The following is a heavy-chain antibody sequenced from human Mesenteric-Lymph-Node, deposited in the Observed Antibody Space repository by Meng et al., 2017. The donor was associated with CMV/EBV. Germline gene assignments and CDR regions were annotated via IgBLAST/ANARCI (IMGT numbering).Heavy chain of an antibody. CDR3: ARNTHCSSISCPNGWFDP. CDR2: ISSSSSTI. J-gene: IGHJ5*02. Sequence: GGSLRLSCAASGFTFSANGMHWVRQAPGKGLEWVSYISSSSSTIYYADSVKGRFTISRDNAKNSLYLQMNSLRAEDTAVYYCARNTHCSSISCPNGWFDPWGQGTLVTVSS. D-gene: IGHD2-2*01. V-gene: IGHV3-48*04. CDR1: GFTFSANG.